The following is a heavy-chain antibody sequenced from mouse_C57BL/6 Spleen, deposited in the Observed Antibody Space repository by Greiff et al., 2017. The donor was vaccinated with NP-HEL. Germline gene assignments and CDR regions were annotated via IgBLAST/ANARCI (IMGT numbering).Heavy chain of an antibody. Sequence: EVKLQESGGGLVQPGGSLSLSCAASGFTFTAYYMSWVRQPPGKALEWLGFISNKANGYTTEYSASVKGRFTISSDNSQSILYLQMKALGAEDSANYYCAGYAMETGTRAMDDWGQGTSVTVSS. V-gene: IGHV7-3*01. CDR2: ISNKANGYTT. J-gene: IGHJ4*01. D-gene: IGHD4-1*01. CDR3: AGYAMETGTRAMDD. CDR1: GFTFTAYY.